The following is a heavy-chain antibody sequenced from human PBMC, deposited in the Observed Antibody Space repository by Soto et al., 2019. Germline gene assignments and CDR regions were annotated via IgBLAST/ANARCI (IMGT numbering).Heavy chain of an antibody. V-gene: IGHV1-18*04. Sequence: ASVKVSCKASGYTFTSYGISWVRQAPGQGLEWMGWISAYNGNTNYAQKPQGRVTMTTDTSTSTAYMELRSLRSDDTAVYYCARDRPLLWFGELLLDIWGQGTMVTVSS. CDR3: ARDRPLLWFGELLLDI. CDR2: ISAYNGNT. J-gene: IGHJ3*02. CDR1: GYTFTSYG. D-gene: IGHD3-10*01.